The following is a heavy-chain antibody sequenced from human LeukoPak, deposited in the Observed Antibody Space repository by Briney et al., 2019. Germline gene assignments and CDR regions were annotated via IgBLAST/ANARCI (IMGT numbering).Heavy chain of an antibody. Sequence: SETLSLTCNVSGGSISSGSDYWSWIRQPAGKGLEWIGRIYTSGSTNYNPSLKSRVTISVDTSKNQFSLKLTSVTAADTAVYYCARESLGPLYYFDYWGQGTLVTVSS. V-gene: IGHV4-61*02. CDR1: GGSISSGSDY. D-gene: IGHD1-26*01. CDR2: IYTSGST. J-gene: IGHJ4*02. CDR3: ARESLGPLYYFDY.